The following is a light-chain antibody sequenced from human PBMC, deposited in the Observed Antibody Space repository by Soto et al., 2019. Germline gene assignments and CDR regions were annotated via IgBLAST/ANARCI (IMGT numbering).Light chain of an antibody. Sequence: QSVLTQPPSVSGAPGQRVTISCTGSSSNIGAGYDVHWYQKLPGTAPKLLIYGNSNRPSGVPDRFSGSKSGTSASLAITGLQAEDEADYYCQSSDSSRRVVFGGGTKVTVL. CDR1: SSNIGAGYD. CDR3: QSSDSSRRVV. J-gene: IGLJ2*01. V-gene: IGLV1-40*01. CDR2: GNS.